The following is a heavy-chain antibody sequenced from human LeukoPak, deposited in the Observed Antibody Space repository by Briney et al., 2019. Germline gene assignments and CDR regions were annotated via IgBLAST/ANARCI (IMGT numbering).Heavy chain of an antibody. D-gene: IGHD5-24*01. CDR2: ISYDGSNK. Sequence: GGSLRLSCAASGFTFSAYAMHWVRQAPGKGLEWVAVISYDGSNKYYADSVKGRFTISRDNSKNTLYLQMNSLRAEDTAVYYCARGDSDGYNWVNAFDIWGQGTMVTVSS. CDR1: GFTFSAYA. CDR3: ARGDSDGYNWVNAFDI. V-gene: IGHV3-30-3*01. J-gene: IGHJ3*02.